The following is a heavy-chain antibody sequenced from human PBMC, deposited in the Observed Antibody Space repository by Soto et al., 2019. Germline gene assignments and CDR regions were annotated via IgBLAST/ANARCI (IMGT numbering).Heavy chain of an antibody. CDR3: ARLGSGWAFDY. J-gene: IGHJ4*02. CDR1: GGSFSSYY. V-gene: IGHV4-59*01. CDR2: IYYSGST. D-gene: IGHD6-19*01. Sequence: SETLSLTCAVYGGSFSSYYWGWIRQPPGKGLEWIGNIYYSGSTNYNPSLKSRVTISVDTSKNQFSLKLSSVTAADTAVYYCARLGSGWAFDYWGQGTLVTVSS.